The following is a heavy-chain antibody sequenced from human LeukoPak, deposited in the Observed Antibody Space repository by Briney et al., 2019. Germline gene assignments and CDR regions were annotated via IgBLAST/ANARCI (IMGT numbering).Heavy chain of an antibody. CDR3: ARSAFGVALNWFDP. D-gene: IGHD3-3*01. J-gene: IGHJ5*02. Sequence: SETLSLTCAVYGGSFSGYYWSWIRQPPGKGLEWIGEINHSGSTNYNPSLKSRVTISVDTSKNQFSLKLSSVTAADTAVYYCARSAFGVALNWFDPWGQGTLVTVSS. V-gene: IGHV4-34*01. CDR2: INHSGST. CDR1: GGSFSGYY.